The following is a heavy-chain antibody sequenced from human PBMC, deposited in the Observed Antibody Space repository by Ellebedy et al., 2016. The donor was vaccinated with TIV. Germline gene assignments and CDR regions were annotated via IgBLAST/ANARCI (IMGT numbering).Heavy chain of an antibody. J-gene: IGHJ3*01. V-gene: IGHV3-30*03. CDR1: GFTFSSFG. CDR3: VRDRGRPDSFDL. CDR2: ISCTGGTA. Sequence: PGGSLRLSCAASGFTFSSFGMHWVRQAPGKGLEWVAVISCTGGTAYYADSVKGRFTIPRDNSKSTQYLQMNSLRVEDTAVYYCVRDRGRPDSFDLWGRGTMVIVSS.